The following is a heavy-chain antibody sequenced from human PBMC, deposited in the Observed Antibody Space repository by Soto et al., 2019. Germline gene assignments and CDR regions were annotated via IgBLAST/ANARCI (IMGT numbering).Heavy chain of an antibody. CDR1: GFTFSSYS. Sequence: GGSLRLSCAASGFTFSSYSMNWVRQAPGKGLEWVSSISSSSSYIYYADSVKGRFTISRDNAKNSLYLQMNSLRAEDTAVYYCARDLQDILTGYFPNYYYYYGMDVWGQGTTVTVSS. CDR3: ARDLQDILTGYFPNYYYYYGMDV. D-gene: IGHD3-9*01. CDR2: ISSSSSYI. V-gene: IGHV3-21*01. J-gene: IGHJ6*02.